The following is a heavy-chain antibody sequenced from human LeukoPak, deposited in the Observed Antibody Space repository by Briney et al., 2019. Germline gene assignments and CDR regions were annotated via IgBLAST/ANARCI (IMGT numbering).Heavy chain of an antibody. V-gene: IGHV3-21*01. D-gene: IGHD2-2*01. CDR2: ISSSSSYI. CDR1: GFTFSSYS. J-gene: IGHJ4*02. Sequence: PGGSLRLSCAASGFTFSSYSMNWVRQAPGKGVEWVSSISSSSSYIYYADSVKGRFTISRDNAKNSLYLQMNSLRAEDTAVYYCAIVVVPAAMGVDYWGQGTLVTVSS. CDR3: AIVVVPAAMGVDY.